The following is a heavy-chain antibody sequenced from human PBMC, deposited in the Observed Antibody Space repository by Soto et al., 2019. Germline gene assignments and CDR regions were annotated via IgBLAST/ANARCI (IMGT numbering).Heavy chain of an antibody. CDR1: GFTFRSHA. Sequence: EVQVLESGGGLVQPGGSLRLSCAASGFTFRSHAMGWVRQAPGKGLEWVSGLSGSSGSTYHAVFVKGRLTISRDYSKPTLDLQVNCLGADATAISFWVVETLSDMDYFPYYWIDVCGQGTAVTVSS. V-gene: IGHV3-23*01. J-gene: IGHJ6*02. CDR2: LSGSSGST. CDR3: VVETLSDMDYFPYYWIDV. D-gene: IGHD2-15*01.